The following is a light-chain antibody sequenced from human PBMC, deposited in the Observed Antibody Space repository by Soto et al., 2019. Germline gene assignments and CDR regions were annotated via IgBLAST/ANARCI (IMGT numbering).Light chain of an antibody. Sequence: DIQMTQSPSSLSASVGDRVTITCRASQDIRYDFGWYQQKPGKAPKRLIYAASSLQSGVPSRFSGSGSGTEFTLTISSLQPEDFATYYCLQHNSYPWTFGQGTKVEIK. CDR2: AAS. CDR1: QDIRYD. J-gene: IGKJ1*01. V-gene: IGKV1-17*01. CDR3: LQHNSYPWT.